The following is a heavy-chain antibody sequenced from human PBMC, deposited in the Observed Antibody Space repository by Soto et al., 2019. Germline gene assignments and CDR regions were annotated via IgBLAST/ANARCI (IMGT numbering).Heavy chain of an antibody. J-gene: IGHJ1*01. D-gene: IGHD2-2*01. CDR1: GFIFSNYD. CDR3: ARAHISSEISMPQTFHH. Sequence: GGSLRLSCEASGFIFSNYDMYWVRQGPGKGLEWVALMRSDGSNKYYVDSVKGRFTISRDNSKNMLFLQMDSLRAEDTAVYYCARAHISSEISMPQTFHHWGPGTLFTVSS. CDR2: MRSDGSNK. V-gene: IGHV3-33*01.